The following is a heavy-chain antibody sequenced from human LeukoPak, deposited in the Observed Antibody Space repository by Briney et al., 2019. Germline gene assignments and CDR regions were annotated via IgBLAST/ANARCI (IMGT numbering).Heavy chain of an antibody. CDR3: VRQEYYYYGMDV. Sequence: ASVKVSCKASGYTFTSYGISWVRQAPGQGLEWMGWISAYNGNTNYAQKLQGRVTMTTDTSTSAAYMELRSLRSDDTAVYYCVRQEYYYYGMDVWGKGTTVTVSS. CDR1: GYTFTSYG. J-gene: IGHJ6*04. V-gene: IGHV1-18*04. CDR2: ISAYNGNT.